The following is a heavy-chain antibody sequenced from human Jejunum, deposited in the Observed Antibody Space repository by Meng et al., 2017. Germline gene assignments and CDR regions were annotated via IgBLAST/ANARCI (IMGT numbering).Heavy chain of an antibody. CDR2: ISGSGTST. CDR1: GFSFSSYS. CDR3: AKLLAPYYFDY. V-gene: IGHV3-23*01. Sequence: EVQLLESGGGLVQRGGSLILSCAASGFSFSSYSMSWVRQAPGKGLEWVSAISGSGTSTYYADSVKGRFTISRDNSKNTLFLQMNSLRAADTAVYYCAKLLAPYYFDYWGQGTLVTVSS. J-gene: IGHJ4*02.